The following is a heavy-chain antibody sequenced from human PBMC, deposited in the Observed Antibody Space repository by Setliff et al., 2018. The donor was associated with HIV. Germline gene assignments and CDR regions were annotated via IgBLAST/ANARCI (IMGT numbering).Heavy chain of an antibody. CDR3: ARVLPYYYETGGNYPAAFAI. CDR2: IFHSGIT. CDR1: GYFISSGYY. V-gene: IGHV4-38-2*01. D-gene: IGHD3-22*01. Sequence: SETLSLTCGVSGYFISSGYYWGWIRQPPGKGLEWIGSIFHSGITYYNPSLKSRVSMFVDTFKNQFSLKLSSVTAADTAVYYCARVLPYYYETGGNYPAAFAIWGQGTMVTVSS. J-gene: IGHJ3*02.